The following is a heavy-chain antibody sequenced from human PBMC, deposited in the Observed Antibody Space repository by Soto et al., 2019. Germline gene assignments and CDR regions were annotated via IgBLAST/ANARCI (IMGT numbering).Heavy chain of an antibody. CDR3: ARARAIAAAGISWFDP. D-gene: IGHD6-13*01. CDR1: GFTFSSYW. Sequence: EVRLVESGGGLVQPGGSLRLSCAASGFTFSSYWMHWVRQAPGKGLVWVSRINSDGSSTSYADSVKGRFTISRDNAKNTLYLQMNSLRAEDTAVYYWARARAIAAAGISWFDPWGQGTLVTVSS. V-gene: IGHV3-74*01. J-gene: IGHJ5*02. CDR2: INSDGSST.